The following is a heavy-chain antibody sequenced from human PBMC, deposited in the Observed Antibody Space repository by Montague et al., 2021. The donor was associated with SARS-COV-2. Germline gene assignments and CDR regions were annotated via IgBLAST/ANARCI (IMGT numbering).Heavy chain of an antibody. CDR3: ARDGDYGGTWYSFLQN. V-gene: IGHV6-1*01. CDR1: GDSVSSDTAA. D-gene: IGHD4-17*01. J-gene: IGHJ1*01. Sequence: CAISGDSVSSDTAAWHWIRQSPSRGLEWLGRTFYRSQWHTDSAASVRSRISFSGDISKIQFSLHLNSVTPEDTAIYYCARDGDYGGTWYSFLQNWGQGTLVIVSS. CDR2: TFYRSQWHT.